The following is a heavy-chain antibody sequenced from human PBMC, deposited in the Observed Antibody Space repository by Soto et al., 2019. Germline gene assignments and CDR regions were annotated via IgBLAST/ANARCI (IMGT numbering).Heavy chain of an antibody. Sequence: ASVKVSCKASGYTFTSYGIIWVRQAPGQGLEWMGWISAYNGNTSYAQKLQGRVTMTTDTSTSTAYMELRSLRSDDTAVYYCARDAESGSYSGYWGQGTLVTVSS. J-gene: IGHJ4*02. CDR1: GYTFTSYG. D-gene: IGHD1-26*01. CDR2: ISAYNGNT. CDR3: ARDAESGSYSGY. V-gene: IGHV1-18*01.